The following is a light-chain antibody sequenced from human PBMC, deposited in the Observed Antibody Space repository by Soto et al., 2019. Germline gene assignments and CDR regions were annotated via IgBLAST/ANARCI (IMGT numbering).Light chain of an antibody. CDR3: SSYTSSRAYV. Sequence: QSVLTQPASVSGSPGQSITISCTGTSSDVGGYNYVSWYQQHPGKAPKLMIYDVSNRPSGVSNRFSGSKSGNTASLTISGLQAEDEADYYCSSYTSSRAYVFGTGTQLTDL. CDR2: DVS. V-gene: IGLV2-14*01. J-gene: IGLJ1*01. CDR1: SSDVGGYNY.